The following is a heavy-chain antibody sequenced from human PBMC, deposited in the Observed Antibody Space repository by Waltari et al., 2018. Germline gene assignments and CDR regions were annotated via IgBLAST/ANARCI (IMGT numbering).Heavy chain of an antibody. Sequence: EVQLVETGGGLIQPGGSLRLSCAASGFTVSSNYMSWVRQAPGKGLEWVSGIDSGGSTYYADSVKGRFTISRDNSKNTLYLQMNSLRAEDTAVYYCANGVIAAYFDYWGQGTLVTVSS. CDR1: GFTVSSNY. V-gene: IGHV3-53*05. D-gene: IGHD2-21*01. CDR3: ANGVIAAYFDY. J-gene: IGHJ4*02. CDR2: IDSGGST.